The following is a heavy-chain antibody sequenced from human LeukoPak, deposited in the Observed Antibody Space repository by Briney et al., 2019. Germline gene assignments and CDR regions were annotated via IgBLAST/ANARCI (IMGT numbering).Heavy chain of an antibody. CDR1: GYTFTGYY. V-gene: IGHV1-18*04. CDR2: VSTYNGNT. J-gene: IGHJ4*02. CDR3: ARDGGITIFGVVTPFDY. D-gene: IGHD3-3*01. Sequence: ASVKVSCKASGYTFTGYYMHWVRQAPGQGLEWMGWVSTYNGNTIYAQKLQGRVTMTTDTSTSTAYMELRSLRSDDTAVYYCARDGGITIFGVVTPFDYWGQGTLVTVSS.